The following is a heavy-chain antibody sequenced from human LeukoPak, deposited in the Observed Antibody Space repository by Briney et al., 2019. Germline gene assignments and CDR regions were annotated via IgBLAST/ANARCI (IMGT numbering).Heavy chain of an antibody. V-gene: IGHV3-33*01. CDR3: ARGGPRIAARPYYFDY. Sequence: GGSLRLSCAASGITFRSYGMHWVRQAPGKGLEWVAFIWYDGSNKYYADSVKGRFTISRDNSKNTLYLQMNSLRAEDTAVYYCARGGPRIAARPYYFDYWGQGTLVTVSS. J-gene: IGHJ4*02. CDR1: GITFRSYG. CDR2: IWYDGSNK. D-gene: IGHD6-6*01.